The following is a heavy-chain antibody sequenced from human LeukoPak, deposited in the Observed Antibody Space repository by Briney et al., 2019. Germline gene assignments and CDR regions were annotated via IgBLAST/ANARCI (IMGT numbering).Heavy chain of an antibody. CDR2: IYWNDDK. CDR3: AHRLSYYDSSGYPYFDY. D-gene: IGHD3-22*01. CDR1: GFSLSTSGVG. Sequence: SGPTLVQPTQTLTLTRTFSGFSLSTSGVGVGWIRQPPGKALEWLALIYWNDDKRYSPSLKSRLTITKDTSKNQVVLTMTNMDPVDTATYYCAHRLSYYDSSGYPYFDYWGQGTLVTVSS. V-gene: IGHV2-5*01. J-gene: IGHJ4*02.